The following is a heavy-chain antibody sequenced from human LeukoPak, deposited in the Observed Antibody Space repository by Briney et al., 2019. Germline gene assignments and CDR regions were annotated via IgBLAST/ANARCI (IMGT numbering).Heavy chain of an antibody. Sequence: SVKVSCKASGYTFTSYGISWVRQAPGQGLEWMGRIIPILGIANYAQKFQGRVTITADKSTGTAYMELSSLRSEDTAVYYCARGKRRFLEWLPLDYWGQGTLVTVSS. J-gene: IGHJ4*02. CDR2: IIPILGIA. CDR1: GYTFTSYG. CDR3: ARGKRRFLEWLPLDY. D-gene: IGHD3-3*01. V-gene: IGHV1-69*04.